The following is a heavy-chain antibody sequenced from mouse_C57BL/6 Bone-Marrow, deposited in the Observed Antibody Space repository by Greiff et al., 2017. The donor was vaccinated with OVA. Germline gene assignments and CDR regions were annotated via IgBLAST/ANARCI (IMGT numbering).Heavy chain of an antibody. CDR2: IYPGDGDT. D-gene: IGHD2-4*01. Sequence: VQGVESGPELVKPGASVKISCKASGYAFSSSWMNWVKQRPGKGLEWIGRIYPGDGDTNYNGKFKGKATLTADKSSSTAYMQPSSLTSEDSAVYFCANYDYAFAYWGQGTLVTVSA. V-gene: IGHV1-82*01. CDR1: GYAFSSSW. CDR3: ANYDYAFAY. J-gene: IGHJ3*01.